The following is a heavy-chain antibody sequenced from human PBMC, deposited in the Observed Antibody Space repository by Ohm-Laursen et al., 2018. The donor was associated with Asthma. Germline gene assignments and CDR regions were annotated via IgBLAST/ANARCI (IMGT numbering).Heavy chain of an antibody. V-gene: IGHV1-18*04. CDR1: GYTFIGNY. CDR3: ARARSAQEFDY. Sequence: ATVKISCKASGYTFIGNYIHWVRQAPGQGLEWMGWISAYNGNTNYAQRLQGRVTMTTDTSTSTAYMELRSLRSDDTAVYYCARARSAQEFDYWGQGTLVTVSS. D-gene: IGHD6-13*01. CDR2: ISAYNGNT. J-gene: IGHJ4*02.